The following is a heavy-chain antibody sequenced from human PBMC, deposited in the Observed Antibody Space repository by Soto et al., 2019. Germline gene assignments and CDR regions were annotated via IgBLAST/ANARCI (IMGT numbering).Heavy chain of an antibody. Sequence: QVQLVESGGGLVKPGGSLRLYCAASGFTFNDYYMSWVRQAPGKGLEWVSYISSSGPYTKYGDSVKGRFTISRDNAKNSLYLQMSSLRVEDTAVYYCARVPVSMVRGYGMDVWGQGTTVTVSS. D-gene: IGHD3-10*01. CDR2: ISSSGPYT. V-gene: IGHV3-11*06. J-gene: IGHJ6*02. CDR3: ARVPVSMVRGYGMDV. CDR1: GFTFNDYY.